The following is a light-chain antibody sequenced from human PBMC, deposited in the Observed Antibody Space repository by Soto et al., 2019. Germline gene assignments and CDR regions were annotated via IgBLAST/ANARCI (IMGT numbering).Light chain of an antibody. J-gene: IGLJ3*02. Sequence: QSALTQPPSVSGAPGQRVTISCTGSSSNIGAGYDVHWYQQLPGTAPKLLIYGNSNRPSGVPDRFSGSKSGTSASLAITGLQAEDEADYYCQSYDSSLSRGVFGGGTKVTVL. CDR1: SSNIGAGYD. CDR2: GNS. V-gene: IGLV1-40*01. CDR3: QSYDSSLSRGV.